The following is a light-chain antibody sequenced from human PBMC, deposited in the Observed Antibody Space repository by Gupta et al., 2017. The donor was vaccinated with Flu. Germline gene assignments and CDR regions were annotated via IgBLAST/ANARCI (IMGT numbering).Light chain of an antibody. J-gene: IGKJ1*01. CDR2: DAS. CDR1: QSVSSSY. V-gene: IGKV3-20*01. CDR3: QQCRSLPWT. Sequence: EIVLTQSPGTLSLSPGETATLSCRASQSVSSSYLAWYQQKPGQAPRLLIYDASSRATGISDRFSGSGSGTDFTLTISRLEAEDFAVYYCQQCRSLPWTFGQGTXVESK.